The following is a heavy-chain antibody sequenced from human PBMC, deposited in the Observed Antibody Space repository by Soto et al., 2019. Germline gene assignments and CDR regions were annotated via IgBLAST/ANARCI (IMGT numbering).Heavy chain of an antibody. J-gene: IGHJ3*02. V-gene: IGHV3-9*01. CDR2: ISWNSGNI. Sequence: EVQLVESGGALVQPGRSLTLSCAASGFTFDDYAMHWVRQAPGKGLEWVSSISWNSGNIAYADAVKGRFTISRDNAKNSVYLQMNTLRAADTALYYCAKDLSYCDTTRWAWCAIEIWGQGSMVTVSS. CDR3: AKDLSYCDTTRWAWCAIEI. CDR1: GFTFDDYA. D-gene: IGHD3-22*01.